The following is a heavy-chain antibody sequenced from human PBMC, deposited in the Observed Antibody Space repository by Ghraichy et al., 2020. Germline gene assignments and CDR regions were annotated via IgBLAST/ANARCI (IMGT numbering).Heavy chain of an antibody. CDR2: IYYSGST. CDR1: GGSISSYY. D-gene: IGHD3-22*01. J-gene: IGHJ4*02. V-gene: IGHV4-59*08. CDR3: ARHYYDSSGYYFDY. Sequence: GSLRLSCTVSGGSISSYYWSWIRQPPGKELEWIGYIYYSGSTNYNPSLKSRVTISVDTSKNQFSLKLSSVTAADTAVYYCARHYYDSSGYYFDYWGQGTLVTVSS.